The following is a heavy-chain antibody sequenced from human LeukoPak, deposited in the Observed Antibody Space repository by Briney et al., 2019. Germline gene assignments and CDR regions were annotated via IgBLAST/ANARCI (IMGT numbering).Heavy chain of an antibody. CDR3: ARESGTAQTYTYYFDY. V-gene: IGHV3-11*04. CDR2: ISSSGSTI. J-gene: IGHJ4*02. CDR1: GFTFSDYY. D-gene: IGHD3-16*01. Sequence: GGSLRLSCAASGFTFSDYYMSWIRQAPGKGLEWVSYISSSGSTIYYADSVKGRFTISRDNAKNSLYLQMNSLRAEDTAVYYCARESGTAQTYTYYFDYWGQGTLVTVSS.